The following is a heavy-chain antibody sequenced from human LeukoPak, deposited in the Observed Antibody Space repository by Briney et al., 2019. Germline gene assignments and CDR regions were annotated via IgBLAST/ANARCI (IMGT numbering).Heavy chain of an antibody. CDR2: ISSSSSYI. V-gene: IGHV3-21*01. Sequence: GGSLRLSCAASGFTFSSYSMNWVRQAPGKGLEWVSSISSSSSYIYYADSVKGRFTISRDNAKNSLYLQMNSLGAEDTAVYYCARVKGVLIVVVAATPYGMDVWGQGTTVTVSS. CDR3: ARVKGVLIVVVAATPYGMDV. J-gene: IGHJ6*02. D-gene: IGHD2-15*01. CDR1: GFTFSSYS.